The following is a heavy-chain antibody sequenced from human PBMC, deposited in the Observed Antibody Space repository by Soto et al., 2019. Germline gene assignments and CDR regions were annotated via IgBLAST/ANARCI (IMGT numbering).Heavy chain of an antibody. CDR1: GGTFSSYA. CDR3: ARGAGDYVIGYYYYGMDV. D-gene: IGHD4-17*01. V-gene: IGHV1-69*01. CDR2: IIPIFGTA. Sequence: QVQLVQSGAEVKKPGSSVKVSCKASGGTFSSYAISWVRQAPGQGLEWMGGIIPIFGTANYAQKFQGRVTITADESTSPAYMELSSLRSEDTAVYYCARGAGDYVIGYYYYGMDVWGQGTTVTVSS. J-gene: IGHJ6*02.